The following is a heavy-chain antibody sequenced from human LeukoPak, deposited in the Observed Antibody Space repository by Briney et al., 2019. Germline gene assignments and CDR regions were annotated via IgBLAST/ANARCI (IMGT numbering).Heavy chain of an antibody. V-gene: IGHV3-15*01. CDR1: GFTFSSYS. Sequence: GGSLRLSCAASGFTFSSYSMNWVRQAPGKGLEWVGRIKPAKTHGATPDYAAPVTGRFTISRDDSTDRLYLQMNSLETEDTAVYFCAREGSLYGYHSFDSWGQGTLVTVSS. D-gene: IGHD5-18*01. CDR2: IKPAKTHGATP. CDR3: AREGSLYGYHSFDS. J-gene: IGHJ4*02.